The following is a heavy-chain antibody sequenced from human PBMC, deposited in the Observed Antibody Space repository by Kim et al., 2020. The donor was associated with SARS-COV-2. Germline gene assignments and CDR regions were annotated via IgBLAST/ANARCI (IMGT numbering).Heavy chain of an antibody. J-gene: IGHJ6*02. D-gene: IGHD3-10*01. Sequence: GGSLRLSCAASGFSFSSYGMHWVRQAPGKGLEWVAVIRDDGSNKNYAESVKGRFTISRDNSKNTLYLQINSLRAEETAVYYCAKADIMVRRANPNNYYYVCMDVCGQGTSLTVSS. CDR3: AKADIMVRRANPNNYYYVCMDV. CDR2: IRDDGSNK. V-gene: IGHV3-33*06. CDR1: GFSFSSYG.